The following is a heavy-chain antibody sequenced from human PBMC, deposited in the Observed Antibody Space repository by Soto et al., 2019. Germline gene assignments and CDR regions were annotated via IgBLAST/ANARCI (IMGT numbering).Heavy chain of an antibody. CDR1: GFTFSTYT. Sequence: PGGSLRLSCAASGFTFSTYTMNWVRQAPGKGLEWVSSISSSGSYIYYADSLKGRFTISRDNAKNSLCLQMNSLRAEDTAVYYCARFHPESIIPEYSFDYWGQGTLVTASP. V-gene: IGHV3-21*01. J-gene: IGHJ4*02. CDR3: ARFHPESIIPEYSFDY. CDR2: ISSSGSYI. D-gene: IGHD2-2*01.